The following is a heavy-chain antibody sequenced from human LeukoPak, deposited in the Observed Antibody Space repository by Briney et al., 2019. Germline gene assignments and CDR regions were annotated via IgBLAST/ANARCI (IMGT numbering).Heavy chain of an antibody. CDR2: INPNSGGT. V-gene: IGHV1-2*04. CDR3: ARAPFSGSGWYDY. Sequence: ASVKVSCKASGYTFTGYYMHWVRQAPGQGLEWMGWINPNSGGTNYAQKFQGWVTMTRDTSISTAYMELSRLRSDDTAVYYCARAPFSGSGWYDYWGQGTLVTVSS. J-gene: IGHJ4*02. D-gene: IGHD6-19*01. CDR1: GYTFTGYY.